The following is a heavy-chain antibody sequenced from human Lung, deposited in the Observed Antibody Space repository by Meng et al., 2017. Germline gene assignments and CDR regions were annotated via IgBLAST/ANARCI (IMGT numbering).Heavy chain of an antibody. Sequence: VQLVQSGAEVKKRGSSVKVACKTSGDSFSTKTVSWVRQAPGQGLEWKGGLIAVFDKTEAAPRFQDRVTFTADESTSTAYMELSSLTLGDRAVYFCARGRRNEPLFDYWGQGTLVTVSS. J-gene: IGHJ4*02. CDR1: GDSFSTKT. CDR3: ARGRRNEPLFDY. D-gene: IGHD1-14*01. CDR2: LIAVFDKT. V-gene: IGHV1-69*13.